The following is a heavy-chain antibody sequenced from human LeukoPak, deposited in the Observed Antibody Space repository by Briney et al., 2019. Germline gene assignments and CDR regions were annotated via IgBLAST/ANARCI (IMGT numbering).Heavy chain of an antibody. CDR2: IRNKAKSYAT. CDR3: VGPRDYGDYG. CDR1: GFTFSDSA. J-gene: IGHJ4*02. V-gene: IGHV3-73*01. Sequence: GGSLKLSCAASGFTFSDSAMHWVRQASGRGLEWVGLIRNKAKSYATEYAASLRGRFTISRDDSRNTAYLQMHSLQTEDTGVYYCVGPRDYGDYGWGQGTLVTVSS. D-gene: IGHD4-17*01.